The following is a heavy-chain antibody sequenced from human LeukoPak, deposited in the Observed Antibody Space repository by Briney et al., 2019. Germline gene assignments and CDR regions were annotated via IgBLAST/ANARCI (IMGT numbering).Heavy chain of an antibody. D-gene: IGHD1-7*01. CDR3: ARDRAERNWTYHTLFDS. V-gene: IGHV3-74*01. Sequence: GGSLILSCEVSGFTFGDYWMHWVRQPPGKGLVWVSRINGDERSRAYADSVKGRFTISRDNSKNTLYLQMNSLRVEDTGTYYCARDRAERNWTYHTLFDSWGQGTPVIVSS. CDR2: INGDERSR. CDR1: GFTFGDYW. J-gene: IGHJ4*02.